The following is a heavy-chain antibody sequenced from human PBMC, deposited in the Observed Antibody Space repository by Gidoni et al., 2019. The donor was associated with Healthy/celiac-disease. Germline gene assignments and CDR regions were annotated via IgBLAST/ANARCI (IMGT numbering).Heavy chain of an antibody. V-gene: IGHV4-59*01. CDR2: IYYSGST. J-gene: IGHJ4*02. Sequence: QVQLQESGPGLVKPSETLSLTCTVSGGSISSYYWSWIRQPPGKGLEWIGYIYYSGSTNYNPSLKSRVTISVDTSKNQFSLKLSSVTAADTAVYYCARHPGGYFDYWGQGTLVTVSS. CDR1: GGSISSYY. D-gene: IGHD3-16*01. CDR3: ARHPGGYFDY.